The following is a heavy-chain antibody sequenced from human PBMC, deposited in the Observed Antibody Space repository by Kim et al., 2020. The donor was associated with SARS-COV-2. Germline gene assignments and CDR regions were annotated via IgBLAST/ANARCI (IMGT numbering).Heavy chain of an antibody. D-gene: IGHD2-2*01. CDR2: ISYSGST. CDR1: GGSVSSGTHY. Sequence: SETLSLTCTVSGGSVSSGTHYWSWIRQPPGKGLEWIGYISYSGSTNYNPSLTSRVTISVDTSKNQFSLKVRSVTAADTAIYYCTRFSTYCSSTTCSLNWG. V-gene: IGHV4-61*01. CDR3: TRFSTYCSSTTCSLN. J-gene: IGHJ1*01.